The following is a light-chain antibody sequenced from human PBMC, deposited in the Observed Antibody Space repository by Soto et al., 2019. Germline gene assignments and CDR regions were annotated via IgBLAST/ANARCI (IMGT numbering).Light chain of an antibody. V-gene: IGLV1-44*01. J-gene: IGLJ2*01. CDR3: VAWDDSLNGVV. Sequence: QSVLTQPPSASGTPGQRVTISCSGSSSNIGSNSVNWYQQLPGTAPKLLMYSSNQRPSGVPDRFSGSKSGTSASRAISGLQSGDEADYYCVAWDDSLNGVVFGGGTKLTVL. CDR2: SSN. CDR1: SSNIGSNS.